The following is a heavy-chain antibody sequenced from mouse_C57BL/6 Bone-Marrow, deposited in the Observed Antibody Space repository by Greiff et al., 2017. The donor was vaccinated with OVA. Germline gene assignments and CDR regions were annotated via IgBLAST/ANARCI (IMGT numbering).Heavy chain of an antibody. Sequence: EVQLQQSGPELVKPGASVKIPCKASGYTFTDYNMDWVKQSHGKSLEWIGDINPNNGGTIYNQKFKGKATLTVDKSSSTAYMELRSLTSEDTAVYYCARSPSYYYGSSSLAYWGQGTLVTVSA. CDR3: ARSPSYYYGSSSLAY. D-gene: IGHD1-1*01. J-gene: IGHJ3*01. V-gene: IGHV1-18*01. CDR2: INPNNGGT. CDR1: GYTFTDYN.